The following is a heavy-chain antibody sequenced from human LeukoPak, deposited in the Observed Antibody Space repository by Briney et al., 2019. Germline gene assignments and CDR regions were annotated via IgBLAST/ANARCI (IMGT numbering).Heavy chain of an antibody. J-gene: IGHJ5*02. CDR2: INPNSGGT. CDR3: ARDSSSWKYNWFDP. CDR1: GYTFTGYY. Sequence: ASVKVYCKASGYTFTGYYMHWVRQAPGQGLEWMGWINPNSGGTNYAQKFQGRVTMTRDTSISTAYMELSRLRSDDTAVYYCARDSSSWKYNWFDPWGQGTLVTVSS. D-gene: IGHD6-13*01. V-gene: IGHV1-2*02.